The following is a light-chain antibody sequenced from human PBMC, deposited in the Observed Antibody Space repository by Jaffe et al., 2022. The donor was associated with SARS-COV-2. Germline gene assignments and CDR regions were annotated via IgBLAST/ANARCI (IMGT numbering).Light chain of an antibody. Sequence: QSVLTQPPSASGTPGQRVTISCSGSSSNIGSSYVYWYQQLPGTAPKLLIYRNDQRPSGVPDRFSGSKSGTSASLAISGLRSEDEADYYCVAWDDSLSGWVFGGGTKLTVL. CDR3: VAWDDSLSGWV. J-gene: IGLJ3*02. CDR1: SSNIGSSY. CDR2: RND. V-gene: IGLV1-47*01.